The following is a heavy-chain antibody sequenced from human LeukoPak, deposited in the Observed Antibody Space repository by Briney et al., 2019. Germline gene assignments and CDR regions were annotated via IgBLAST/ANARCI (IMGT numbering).Heavy chain of an antibody. CDR1: GFTFSSYE. D-gene: IGHD6-13*01. Sequence: GGSLRLSCAASGFTFSSYEMNWVRQAPGKGLEWVSYISSSGSTIYYADSVKGRFTISRDNAKNSLYLQMNSLRAEDTAVYYCAKDLWARSSSWGWYFDLWGRGTLVTVSS. V-gene: IGHV3-48*03. CDR3: AKDLWARSSSWGWYFDL. J-gene: IGHJ2*01. CDR2: ISSSGSTI.